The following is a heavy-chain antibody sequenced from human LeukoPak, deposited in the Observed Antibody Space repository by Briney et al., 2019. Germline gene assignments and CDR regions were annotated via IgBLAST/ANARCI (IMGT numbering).Heavy chain of an antibody. Sequence: SETLSLTCTVSGGSISSYYWSWIRQPAGKGLEWIGRIYTSGSTNYNPSLKSRVTMSVDTSKNQFSLKLSSVTAADTAVYYCARDKACGGDCYDAFDIWGQGTMVTVSS. CDR1: GGSISSYY. V-gene: IGHV4-4*07. J-gene: IGHJ3*02. CDR3: ARDKACGGDCYDAFDI. D-gene: IGHD2-21*01. CDR2: IYTSGST.